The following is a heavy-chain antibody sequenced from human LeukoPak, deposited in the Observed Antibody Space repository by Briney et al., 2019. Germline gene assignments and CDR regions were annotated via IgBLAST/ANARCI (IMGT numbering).Heavy chain of an antibody. Sequence: SETLSLTCAVYGGSFSGHYWSWIRQPPGKGLEWIGEINHSGSTNYNPSLKSRVTISVDTSKNQFSLKLSSVTAADTAVYYCARGDWLDGPRSGQLLPFDYWGQGTLVTVSS. D-gene: IGHD3-9*01. CDR1: GGSFSGHY. J-gene: IGHJ4*02. V-gene: IGHV4-34*01. CDR3: ARGDWLDGPRSGQLLPFDY. CDR2: INHSGST.